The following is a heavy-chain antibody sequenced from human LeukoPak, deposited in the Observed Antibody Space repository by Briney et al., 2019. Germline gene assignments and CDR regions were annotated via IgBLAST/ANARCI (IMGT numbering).Heavy chain of an antibody. CDR3: ARGPDSGSYFPYDY. Sequence: ASVKVSCKASGYTFTDYYVHWVRQAPGQGLEWMGWINPNSGGTNYAQRFQGRVTMTKDTSISTAYMELSRLRSDDTAVYYCARGPDSGSYFPYDYWGQGTLVTVSS. V-gene: IGHV1-2*02. CDR2: INPNSGGT. J-gene: IGHJ4*02. D-gene: IGHD1-26*01. CDR1: GYTFTDYY.